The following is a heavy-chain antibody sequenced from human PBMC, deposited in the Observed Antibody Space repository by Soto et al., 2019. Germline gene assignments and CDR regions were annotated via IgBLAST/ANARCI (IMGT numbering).Heavy chain of an antibody. Sequence: EVQLEESGGGLVQPGGSLRLSYAASGLTVSDNYIRWVRHAPGKGLEWVSVIYRGGDTYYADSVKGRFTISRDNSKNTVYLQMNSLRDEDTAVYYCASCHWNGPNDYWGQGTLVTVSS. J-gene: IGHJ4*02. CDR1: GLTVSDNY. CDR3: ASCHWNGPNDY. D-gene: IGHD1-1*01. CDR2: IYRGGDT. V-gene: IGHV3-66*01.